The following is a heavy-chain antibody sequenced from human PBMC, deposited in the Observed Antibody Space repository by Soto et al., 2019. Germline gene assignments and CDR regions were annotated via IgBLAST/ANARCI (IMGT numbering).Heavy chain of an antibody. CDR2: IYYSGST. CDR1: GGAISIRPYH. Sequence: SQTMSIIPILSGGAISIRPYHRRWPQHHPGKGLEWIGYIYYSGSTYYNPSLKSRVTISVDTSKNQFSLKLSSVTAADTAVYYCARVDYGDPDHDPYGMDVWCQGT. V-gene: IGHV4-31*03. D-gene: IGHD4-17*01. J-gene: IGHJ6*02. CDR3: ARVDYGDPDHDPYGMDV.